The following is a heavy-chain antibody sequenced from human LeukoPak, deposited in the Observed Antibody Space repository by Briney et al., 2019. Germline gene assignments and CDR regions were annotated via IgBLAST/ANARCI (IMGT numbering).Heavy chain of an antibody. CDR1: GGSISSYY. CDR2: IYYSGST. D-gene: IGHD6-13*01. J-gene: IGHJ4*01. CDR3: ARAAWDSSSWLSFDY. V-gene: IGHV4-59*01. Sequence: SETLSLTCTVSGGSISSYYWSWIRQPPGKGLEWIGYIYYSGSTNYNPSLKSRVTISVDTSKNQFSLKLSSVTAADTAVYYCARAAWDSSSWLSFDYWGHGTLVTVSS.